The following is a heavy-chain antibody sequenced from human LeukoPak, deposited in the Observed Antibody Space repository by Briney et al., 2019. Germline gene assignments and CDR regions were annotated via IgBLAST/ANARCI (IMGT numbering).Heavy chain of an antibody. Sequence: GESLKISCKGSGYSFTSYWIGWVRQMPGKGLEWMGIIYPGDSDTRYSPSFQGQVTISADKSISTAYLQWSSLKASDTAMYYCARRFYYDSSGYYSPVMAFDIWGQGTMVTVSS. CDR1: GYSFTSYW. D-gene: IGHD3-22*01. V-gene: IGHV5-51*01. CDR2: IYPGDSDT. CDR3: ARRFYYDSSGYYSPVMAFDI. J-gene: IGHJ3*02.